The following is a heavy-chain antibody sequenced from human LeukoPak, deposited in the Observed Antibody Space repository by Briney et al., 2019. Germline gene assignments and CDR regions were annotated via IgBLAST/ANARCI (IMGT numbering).Heavy chain of an antibody. CDR3: TRDHAGLGY. CDR2: TYYRSQWYY. CDR1: GDSVSNNLAA. V-gene: IGHV6-1*01. Sequence: SQTLSLTCAISGDSVSNNLAAWNWIRQSPSRGLEWLGRTYYRSQWYYDYTESVRSRMTITVDTSKNQFSLRLNSVTPVDTAIYYCTRDHAGLGYWGKGTLVTVSS. J-gene: IGHJ4*02.